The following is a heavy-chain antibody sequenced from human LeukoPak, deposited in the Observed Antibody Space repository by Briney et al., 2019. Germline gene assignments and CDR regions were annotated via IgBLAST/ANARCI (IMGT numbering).Heavy chain of an antibody. CDR2: ISAYNGNT. Sequence: ASVKLSCKASGYTFTSYGISWVRQAPGQGLEWMGWISAYNGNTNYAQKLQGRVTMTTDTSTSTAYMELRSLRSDDTAVYYCARDIAGGAYYYDSSGYYSHFDYWGQGTLVTVSS. CDR3: ARDIAGGAYYYDSSGYYSHFDY. V-gene: IGHV1-18*01. CDR1: GYTFTSYG. J-gene: IGHJ4*02. D-gene: IGHD3-22*01.